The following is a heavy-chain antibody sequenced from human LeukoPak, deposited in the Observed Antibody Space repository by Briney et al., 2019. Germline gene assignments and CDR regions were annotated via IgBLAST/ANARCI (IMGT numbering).Heavy chain of an antibody. CDR2: ISYDGSNK. CDR3: AKDFSEYSSSWGAFDI. V-gene: IGHV3-30*18. J-gene: IGHJ3*02. D-gene: IGHD6-13*01. CDR1: GFTFSSYG. Sequence: AGGSLRLSCAASGFTFSSYGMHWVRQAPGKGLEWVAVISYDGSNKYYADSVKGRFTISRDNSKNTLYLQMNSLRAEDTAVYYCAKDFSEYSSSWGAFDIWGQGTMVTVSS.